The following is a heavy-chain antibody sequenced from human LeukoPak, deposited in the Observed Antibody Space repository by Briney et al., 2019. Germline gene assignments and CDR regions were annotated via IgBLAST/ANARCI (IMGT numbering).Heavy chain of an antibody. CDR3: ARVAFGLYVMDV. J-gene: IGHJ6*02. V-gene: IGHV3-21*01. Sequence: GGSLRLSCAVSGFTFSTYSMNWVRQAPGKGLEWVSSTSSDSNYIYYADSLKGRFTISRDNVKNSLYLQMISLRVEDTAVYYCARVAFGLYVMDVWGQGTTVTVSS. CDR1: GFTFSTYS. D-gene: IGHD3/OR15-3a*01. CDR2: TSSDSNYI.